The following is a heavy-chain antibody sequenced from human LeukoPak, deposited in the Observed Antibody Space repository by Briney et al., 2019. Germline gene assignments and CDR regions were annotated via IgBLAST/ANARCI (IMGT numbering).Heavy chain of an antibody. Sequence: GASVKVSCKASGYTFTSYAMNWVRQAPGQGLEWMGWFNTNSGNPTYAQGFTGRLALSLDTSVSTAYLQISSLRAEDTAVYYCARERGSWNYGEVLDYWGQGTLVTVSS. CDR2: FNTNSGNP. D-gene: IGHD1-7*01. V-gene: IGHV7-4-1*02. CDR1: GYTFTSYA. CDR3: ARERGSWNYGEVLDY. J-gene: IGHJ4*02.